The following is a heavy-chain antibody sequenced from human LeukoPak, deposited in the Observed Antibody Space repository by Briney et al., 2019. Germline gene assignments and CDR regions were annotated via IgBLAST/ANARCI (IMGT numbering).Heavy chain of an antibody. CDR3: AREGSGSSSWFDY. J-gene: IGHJ4*02. Sequence: GGSLRLSCAASGFTVSSNYMSWVRQAPGKGLVWVSVIYSGGSTYYADSVKGRFTISRDNSKNTLYLQMNSLRAEDTAVYYCAREGSGSSSWFDYWGQGTLVTVSS. V-gene: IGHV3-66*01. CDR2: IYSGGST. D-gene: IGHD6-13*01. CDR1: GFTVSSNY.